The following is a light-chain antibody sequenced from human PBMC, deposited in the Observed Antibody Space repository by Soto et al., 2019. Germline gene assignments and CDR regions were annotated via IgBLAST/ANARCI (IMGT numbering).Light chain of an antibody. CDR3: QKSYSTPRT. V-gene: IGKV1-39*01. CDR2: AAS. CDR1: QSISGY. Sequence: DMQMTQSPSPLSASVGERVIITCRASQSISGYLNWYQQKPGKAPKLLIYAASSLQSGVPSRFSGSGSGTAFTLTISSLQPEDFTTYFCQKSYSTPRTFGQGTKVDIK. J-gene: IGKJ1*01.